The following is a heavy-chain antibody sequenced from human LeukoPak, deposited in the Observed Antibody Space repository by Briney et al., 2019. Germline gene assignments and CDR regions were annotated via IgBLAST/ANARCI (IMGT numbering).Heavy chain of an antibody. D-gene: IGHD4-17*01. V-gene: IGHV4-34*01. Sequence: SETLSLTCAVYGGSFSGYYWSWIRQPPGKGLEWIGEINHSGSTNYNPSLKSRVTISVDTSKNQFSLKLSSVTAADTAMYYCARPGSTVKYNWFDPWGQGTLVTVSS. CDR3: ARPGSTVKYNWFDP. J-gene: IGHJ5*02. CDR2: INHSGST. CDR1: GGSFSGYY.